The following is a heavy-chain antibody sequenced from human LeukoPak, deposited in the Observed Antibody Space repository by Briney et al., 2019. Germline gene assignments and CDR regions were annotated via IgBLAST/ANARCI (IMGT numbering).Heavy chain of an antibody. D-gene: IGHD3-9*01. CDR3: ARDLLQYFDWLTMAGY. CDR2: IIPIFGTA. V-gene: IGHV1-69*06. J-gene: IGHJ4*02. Sequence: SVKVSCKASGGTFSSYAVSWVRQAPGQGLEWMGGIIPIFGTANYAQKFQGRVTITADKSTSTAYMELSSLRSDDTAVYYCARDLLQYFDWLTMAGYWGQGTLVSVSS. CDR1: GGTFSSYA.